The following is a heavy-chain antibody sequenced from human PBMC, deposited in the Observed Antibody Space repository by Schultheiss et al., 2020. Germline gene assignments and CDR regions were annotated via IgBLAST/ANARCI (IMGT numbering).Heavy chain of an antibody. CDR2: ISGSGSST. CDR1: GFTFSGSA. CDR3: ARPGNDFFGSGSFYSFFDY. J-gene: IGHJ4*02. V-gene: IGHV3-23*01. D-gene: IGHD3-10*01. Sequence: GESLKISCAASGFTFSGSAMHWVRQAPGKGLEWVSTISGSGSSTYYADSVKGRFTISRDNPKNTLFLQINTLRPEDTAVYYCARPGNDFFGSGSFYSFFDYWGQGTLVTVSS.